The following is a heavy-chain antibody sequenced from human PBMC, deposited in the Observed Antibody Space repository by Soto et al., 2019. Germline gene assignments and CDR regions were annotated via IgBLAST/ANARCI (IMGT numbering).Heavy chain of an antibody. CDR2: IWYDGSKI. V-gene: IGHV3-33*01. CDR3: ARPLERHQSGFGMEV. D-gene: IGHD6-25*01. CDR1: GFRLSSYG. Sequence: GSLRLSCAPSGFRLSSYGMHWVRQAPGKGLEWVAVIWYDGSKIYYADSVKGRFTISRDNSKSTLYLQMNRLRAEDAAVYYCARPLERHQSGFGMEVWGRGSPVTVSS. J-gene: IGHJ6*01.